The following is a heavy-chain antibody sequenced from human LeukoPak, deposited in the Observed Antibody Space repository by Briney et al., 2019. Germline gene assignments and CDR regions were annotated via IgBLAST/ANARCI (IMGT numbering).Heavy chain of an antibody. CDR2: IFYSGST. Sequence: SETLSLTCTVSGGSISSYYWSWIRQPPGKGLEWIGYIFYSGSTNYNPSLKSRVTISVDTSKNQFSLKLSSVTAADTAVYYCARDQNRASDIWGQGTMVTVSS. CDR3: ARDQNRASDI. CDR1: GGSISSYY. J-gene: IGHJ3*02. V-gene: IGHV4-59*01.